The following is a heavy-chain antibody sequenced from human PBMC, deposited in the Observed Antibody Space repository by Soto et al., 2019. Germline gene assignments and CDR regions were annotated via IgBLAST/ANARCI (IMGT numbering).Heavy chain of an antibody. V-gene: IGHV3-9*01. CDR2: ISWNSGSI. D-gene: IGHD1-1*01. CDR1: GFTFDDYA. CDR3: AKDTDDDSPAAFDI. J-gene: IGHJ3*02. Sequence: GGSLRLSCAASGFTFDDYAMHWVRQAPGKGLEWVSGISWNSGSIGYADSVKGRFTISRDNAKNSLYLQMNSLRAEDTALYYCAKDTDDDSPAAFDIWGQGTMVTVSS.